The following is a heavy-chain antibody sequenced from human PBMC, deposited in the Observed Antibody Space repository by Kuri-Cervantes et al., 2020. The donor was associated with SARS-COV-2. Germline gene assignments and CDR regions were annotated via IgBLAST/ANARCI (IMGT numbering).Heavy chain of an antibody. CDR1: GGSFSGYY. D-gene: IGHD5-24*01. V-gene: IGHV4-34*01. CDR2: INHSGST. J-gene: IGHJ6*02. CDR3: ARLATITWHYYYGMDV. Sequence: GSLRLSCAVYGGSFSGYYWSWIRQPPGKGLEWIGEINHSGSTNYNPSLKSRVTISVDTSKNQFSLKLSSVTAADTAVYYCARLATITWHYYYGMDVWGQGTTVTVSS.